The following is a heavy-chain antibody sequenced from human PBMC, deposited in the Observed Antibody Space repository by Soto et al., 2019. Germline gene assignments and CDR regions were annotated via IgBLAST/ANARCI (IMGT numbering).Heavy chain of an antibody. CDR1: GFPFAPST. CDR3: AKRDVPHSTSNAYFYDH. Sequence: GGSLRLSCGVSGFPFAPSTMSWVRQAPGKGLEWVSTISVSVGSTYSADSVQGRFTDSSDISDNTLFLRMTSLTADDTAVYFCAKRDVPHSTSNAYFYDHWGQGALVTVSS. CDR2: ISVSVGST. V-gene: IGHV3-23*01. J-gene: IGHJ4*02. D-gene: IGHD2-21*02.